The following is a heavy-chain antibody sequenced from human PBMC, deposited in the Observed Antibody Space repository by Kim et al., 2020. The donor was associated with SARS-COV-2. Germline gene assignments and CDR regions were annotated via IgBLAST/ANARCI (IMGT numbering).Heavy chain of an antibody. J-gene: IGHJ4*02. D-gene: IGHD3-22*01. CDR3: VSKRADSSGFIDS. V-gene: IGHV4-59*03. CDR1: SASFSENY. CDR2: IHHTGTT. Sequence: SETLSLTCSVASASFSENYWSWIRQPPGRGLEWIGYIHHTGTTNYNPSLKSRVAISVDSSKNQFSLNLNSMTTADTAVYYCVSKRADSSGFIDSWGQGTLVTVSS.